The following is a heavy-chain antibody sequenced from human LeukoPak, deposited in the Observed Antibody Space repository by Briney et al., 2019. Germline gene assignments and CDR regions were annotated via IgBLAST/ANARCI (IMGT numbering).Heavy chain of an antibody. CDR2: INPNSGGT. J-gene: IGHJ3*02. D-gene: IGHD5-18*01. CDR3: ARMPTLRAMSKLGAFDI. V-gene: IGHV1-2*02. CDR1: GYTFTGYY. Sequence: GASVKVSCKASGYTFTGYYMHWVRQAPGQGLEWMGWINPNSGGTNYAQKFQGRVTMTRDTSISTAYMELSRLRSDDTAVYYCARMPTLRAMSKLGAFDIWGQGTMVTVSS.